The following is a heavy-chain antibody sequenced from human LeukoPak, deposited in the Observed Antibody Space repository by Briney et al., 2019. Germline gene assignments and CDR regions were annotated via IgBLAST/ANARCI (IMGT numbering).Heavy chain of an antibody. CDR3: ARPKLSGSYYDFDY. Sequence: RAESLKISCKGAGYSISNYWIGWVRQMAGEGLEWMGIIYPGDSDTRYSPSFQGQVTISADKSISTAYLQWSSLKASDTAMYYCARPKLSGSYYDFDYWRQGTLVTVSS. CDR1: GYSISNYW. D-gene: IGHD1-26*01. J-gene: IGHJ4*02. CDR2: IYPGDSDT. V-gene: IGHV5-51*01.